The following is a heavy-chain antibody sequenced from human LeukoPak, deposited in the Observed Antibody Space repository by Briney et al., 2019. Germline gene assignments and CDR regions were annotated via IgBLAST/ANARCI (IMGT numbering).Heavy chain of an antibody. Sequence: GGSLRLSCAASGFTFSSYWMSWVRQAPGKGLEWVANIKQDGSEKYYVDSVKGRFTISRDNAKNSLYLQMNSLRAEDTAVYYCAREVRLQFPYYYMDVWGKGTTVTVSS. CDR1: GFTFSSYW. CDR2: IKQDGSEK. V-gene: IGHV3-7*03. J-gene: IGHJ6*03. D-gene: IGHD4-11*01. CDR3: AREVRLQFPYYYMDV.